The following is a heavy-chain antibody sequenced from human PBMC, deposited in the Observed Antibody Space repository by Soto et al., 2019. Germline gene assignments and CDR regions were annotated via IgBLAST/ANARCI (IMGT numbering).Heavy chain of an antibody. CDR3: ARALRYKSYHHGMAV. CDR1: GGTFSKYA. J-gene: IGHJ6*02. CDR2: TIHMFGTP. V-gene: IGHV1-69*01. Sequence: QVQLVQSGAEMQQPGASVRVSCKASGGTFSKYAFSWVRQAPGQGLEWLGGTIHMFGTPNYAQKFQGRVANSENEQTATVYKELSSLRSEDTAVYFCARALRYKSYHHGMAVWGQETTVTVSS. D-gene: IGHD2-2*02.